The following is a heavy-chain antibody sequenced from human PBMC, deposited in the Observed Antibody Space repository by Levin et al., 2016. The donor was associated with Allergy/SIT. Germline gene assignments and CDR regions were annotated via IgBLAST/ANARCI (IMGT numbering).Heavy chain of an antibody. CDR1: GFTFSSYA. V-gene: IGHV3-64D*06. J-gene: IGHJ4*02. CDR3: VKDRNVVVPAAILDY. D-gene: IGHD2-2*01. CDR2: ISSNGGST. Sequence: GESLKISCSASGFTFSSYAMHWVRQAPGKGLEYVSAISSNGGSTYYADSVKGRFTISRDNSKNTLYLQMSSLRAEDTAVYYCVKDRNVVVPAAILDYWGQGTLVTVSS.